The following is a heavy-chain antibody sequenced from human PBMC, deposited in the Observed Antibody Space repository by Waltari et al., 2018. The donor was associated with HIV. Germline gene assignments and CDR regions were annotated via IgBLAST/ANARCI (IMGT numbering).Heavy chain of an antibody. Sequence: EVQRGASGGRSVQPGGYLRLSCAAFGFTVSSNYMSWVLQAPGKGLVVVSLVYTGGSTYYADSVKGRFTISRDNSKNTLYLQMNSLRAEDTAVYYCASPDTTMVHGHYYFYHMDVWGQGTTVTVSS. J-gene: IGHJ6*02. CDR2: VYTGGST. D-gene: IGHD5-18*01. V-gene: IGHV3-66*01. CDR3: ASPDTTMVHGHYYFYHMDV. CDR1: GFTVSSNY.